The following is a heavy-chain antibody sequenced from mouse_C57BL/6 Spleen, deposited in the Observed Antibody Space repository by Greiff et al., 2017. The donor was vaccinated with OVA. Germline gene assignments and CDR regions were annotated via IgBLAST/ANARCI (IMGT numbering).Heavy chain of an antibody. CDR1: GFTFSDYY. J-gene: IGHJ1*03. CDR3: ARDGGDYQRYFDV. Sequence: EVKVVESEGGLVQPGSSMKLSCTASGFTFSDYYMAWVRQVPEKGLEWVANINYDGSSTYYLDSLKSRFIISRDNAKNILYLQMSSLKSEDTATYYCARDGGDYQRYFDVWGTGTTVTVSS. D-gene: IGHD2-4*01. V-gene: IGHV5-16*01. CDR2: INYDGSST.